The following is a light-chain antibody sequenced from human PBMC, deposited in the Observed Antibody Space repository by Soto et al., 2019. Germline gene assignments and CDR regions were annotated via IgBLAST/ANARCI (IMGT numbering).Light chain of an antibody. Sequence: QSALTQPPSVSGAPGQRVTISCTGSSSNIGAGYDVHWYQQLPGTAPKLLIYGNSNRPSGVPDRFYGSKSGTSASLAITGLQAEDEADYYGQSYDSSLSGANVVFGGGTKLTVL. V-gene: IGLV1-40*01. CDR1: SSNIGAGYD. CDR3: QSYDSSLSGANVV. J-gene: IGLJ2*01. CDR2: GNS.